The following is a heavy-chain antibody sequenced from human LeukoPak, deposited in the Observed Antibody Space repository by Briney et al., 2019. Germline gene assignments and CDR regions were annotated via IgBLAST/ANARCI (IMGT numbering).Heavy chain of an antibody. CDR3: AGATNYVWGSYRSH. V-gene: IGHV3-23*01. CDR1: GFTFSSYA. Sequence: GGSLRLSCAASGFTFSSYAMSWVRQAPGKGLEWVSAISGSGGSTYYADSVKGRFTISRDNSKNTLYLQMNSLRAEDTAVYYCAGATNYVWGSYRSHWGQGTLVTVSS. J-gene: IGHJ4*02. D-gene: IGHD3-16*02. CDR2: ISGSGGST.